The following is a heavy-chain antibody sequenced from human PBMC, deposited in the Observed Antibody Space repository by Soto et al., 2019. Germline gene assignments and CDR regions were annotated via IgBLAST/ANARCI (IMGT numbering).Heavy chain of an antibody. Sequence: KPXETLSLTCAVSGYSISSGYYWGWIRQPPGKGLEWVGNIHHSGSTYYNPSLKSRVTISIDTSKNQFSLKLISVTAADTAVYYCARAGDTMVRGVIIMNYYGMDVWGQGTTVTVSS. D-gene: IGHD3-10*01. CDR2: IHHSGST. CDR3: ARAGDTMVRGVIIMNYYGMDV. J-gene: IGHJ6*02. CDR1: GYSISSGYY. V-gene: IGHV4-38-2*01.